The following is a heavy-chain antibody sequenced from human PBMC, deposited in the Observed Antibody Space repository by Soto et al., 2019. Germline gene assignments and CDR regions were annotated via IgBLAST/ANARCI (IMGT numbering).Heavy chain of an antibody. CDR1: GYTFTGYY. Sequence: QVQLVQSGAEVKKPGASVKVSCKASGYTFTGYYMHWERQAPGQGLEWMGWINPNSGGTNYAQKFQGWVTMTRDTSISTAYMELSRLRSDDTAVYYCARATPPGYGSGSISGAFDIWGQGTMVTVSS. CDR3: ARATPPGYGSGSISGAFDI. V-gene: IGHV1-2*04. D-gene: IGHD3-10*01. CDR2: INPNSGGT. J-gene: IGHJ3*02.